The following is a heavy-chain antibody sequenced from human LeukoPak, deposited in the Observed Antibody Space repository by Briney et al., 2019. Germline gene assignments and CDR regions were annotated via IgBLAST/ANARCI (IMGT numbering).Heavy chain of an antibody. CDR1: GFTFGSYA. Sequence: GSLRLSCAASGFTFGSYAMNWIRQPPGKGLECIGYIHYTGSTTYNPSLKSRVTISVDTSKNQFSLKLSSVTAADTAIYYCARGGYYGSGNDFRFDPWGQGTLVTVSS. D-gene: IGHD3-10*01. CDR2: IHYTGST. J-gene: IGHJ5*02. CDR3: ARGGYYGSGNDFRFDP. V-gene: IGHV4-59*01.